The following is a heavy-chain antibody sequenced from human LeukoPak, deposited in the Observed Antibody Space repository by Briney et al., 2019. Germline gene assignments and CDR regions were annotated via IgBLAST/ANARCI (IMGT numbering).Heavy chain of an antibody. CDR1: GGTFSSYA. V-gene: IGHV1-69*01. D-gene: IGHD3-16*02. Sequence: SVKVSCKASGGTFSSYAISWARQAPGQGLEWMGGIIPIFGTANYAQKFQGRVTITADESTSTAYMELSSLRSEDTAVYYCARAGPPLRLGELSFDYWGQGTLVTVSS. J-gene: IGHJ4*02. CDR3: ARAGPPLRLGELSFDY. CDR2: IIPIFGTA.